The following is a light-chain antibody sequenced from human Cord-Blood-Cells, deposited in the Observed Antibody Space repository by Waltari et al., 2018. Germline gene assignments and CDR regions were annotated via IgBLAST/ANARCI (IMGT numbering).Light chain of an antibody. Sequence: EIVMTQSPATLSVSPGERATLSCRASQSVSSNLAWYQQKPGKAPRLLIYGTSTRATGIPARFSGSGSGTEFTLTISSLQSEDFAVYYWQQYNNWPYTFGQGTKLEIK. CDR3: QQYNNWPYT. J-gene: IGKJ2*01. V-gene: IGKV3-15*01. CDR2: GTS. CDR1: QSVSSN.